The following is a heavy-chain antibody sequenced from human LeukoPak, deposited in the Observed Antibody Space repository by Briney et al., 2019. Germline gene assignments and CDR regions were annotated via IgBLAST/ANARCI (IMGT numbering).Heavy chain of an antibody. CDR1: GFTFSDYY. Sequence: GGSLRLSCAASGFTFSDYYMSWIRQAPGKGLEGVSYISSSSSYTKYADSVKGRFTISRDNAKNSLYLQMNSLRAEDTAVYYCARSLLYYYDSSNDYWGQGTLVTVSS. CDR3: ARSLLYYYDSSNDY. CDR2: ISSSSSYT. V-gene: IGHV3-11*03. D-gene: IGHD3-22*01. J-gene: IGHJ4*02.